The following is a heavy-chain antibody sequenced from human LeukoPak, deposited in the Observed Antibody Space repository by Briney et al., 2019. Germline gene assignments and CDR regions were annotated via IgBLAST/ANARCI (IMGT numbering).Heavy chain of an antibody. Sequence: SQTLSLTCAISGDSVSSNSAAWNWIRQSPSRGLEWLGRTYYRSKWYNDYAVSVKSRITINPDTSKNQFSLQLNSVTPEDTAVYYCARARVAVAGGFDYYYYGMDVWGKGTTVTVSS. J-gene: IGHJ6*04. V-gene: IGHV6-1*01. D-gene: IGHD6-19*01. CDR3: ARARVAVAGGFDYYYYGMDV. CDR2: TYYRSKWYN. CDR1: GDSVSSNSAA.